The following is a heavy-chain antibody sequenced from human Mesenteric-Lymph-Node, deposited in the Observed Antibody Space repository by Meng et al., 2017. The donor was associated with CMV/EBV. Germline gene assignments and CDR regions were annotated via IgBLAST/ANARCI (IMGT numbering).Heavy chain of an antibody. CDR3: ARALGSYNRGAFDI. CDR1: GSTGSTNY. Sequence: GESLKISCAASGSTGSTNYMSWVRQAPGKGLEWVSVIYSGGSTYYADSVQGRFTISRDNSKNTLYLQMNSLRVEDTAVYHCARALGSYNRGAFDIWGQGTMVTVSS. D-gene: IGHD1-26*01. V-gene: IGHV3-66*02. CDR2: IYSGGST. J-gene: IGHJ3*02.